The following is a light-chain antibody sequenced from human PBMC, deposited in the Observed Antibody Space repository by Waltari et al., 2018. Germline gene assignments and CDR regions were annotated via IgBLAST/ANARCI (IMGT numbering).Light chain of an antibody. CDR1: QAISNY. CDR3: HQVNGYPLT. V-gene: IGKV1-9*01. Sequence: DVQLTHSPSFLSASVGDRVAITCRASQAISNYLTWFQQKPGNAPHLLISAASTLQSGVPARFSGSGSGTEFALTISSLQPEDSATYYCHQVNGYPLTFGGGTKVEIK. J-gene: IGKJ4*01. CDR2: AAS.